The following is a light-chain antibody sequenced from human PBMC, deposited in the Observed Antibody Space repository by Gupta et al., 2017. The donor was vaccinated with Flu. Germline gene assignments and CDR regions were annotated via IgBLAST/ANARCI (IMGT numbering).Light chain of an antibody. V-gene: IGKV1-5*03. Sequence: VGDRVTITCRAKQSVGSRLTWYQQKPGKAPKLLIYKASSLESGVPSRFSGSGSGTEFTLTISSLQPDDSATYYCQQFDTYWTFGQGTKVEIK. J-gene: IGKJ1*01. CDR3: QQFDTYWT. CDR1: QSVGSR. CDR2: KAS.